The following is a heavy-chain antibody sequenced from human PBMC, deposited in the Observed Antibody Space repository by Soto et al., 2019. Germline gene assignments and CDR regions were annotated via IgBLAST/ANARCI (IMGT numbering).Heavy chain of an antibody. CDR2: TYYRSKWYN. CDR1: GDSVSSNSAA. CDR3: ARAPGYCTNGVCYSGHYYYYYYMDV. Sequence: SQTLSLTCAISGDSVSSNSAAWNWIRQSPSRGLEWLGRTYYRSKWYNDYAVSVKSRITINPDTSKNQFSLQLNSVTPEDTAVYYCARAPGYCTNGVCYSGHYYYYYYMDVWGKGTTVTDSS. D-gene: IGHD2-8*01. V-gene: IGHV6-1*01. J-gene: IGHJ6*03.